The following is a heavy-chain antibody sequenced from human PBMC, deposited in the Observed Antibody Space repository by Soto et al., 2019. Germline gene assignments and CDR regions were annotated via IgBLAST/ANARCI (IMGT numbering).Heavy chain of an antibody. CDR2: ISSSSSTI. CDR1: GFTFSSYS. Sequence: GGSLRLSCAASGFTFSSYSMNWVRQAPGKGLEWVSYISSSSSTIYYADSVKGRFTISRDNAKNSLYLQMNSLRAEDTAVYYCAKREGDYYDYWGQGTLVTVSS. CDR3: AKREGDYYDY. V-gene: IGHV3-48*01. J-gene: IGHJ4*02.